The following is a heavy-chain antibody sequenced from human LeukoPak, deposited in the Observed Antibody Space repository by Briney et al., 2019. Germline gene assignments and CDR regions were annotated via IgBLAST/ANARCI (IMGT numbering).Heavy chain of an antibody. CDR1: GYTFTSYA. CDR3: ARDCSSTSCYANFDY. CDR2: INAGNGNA. J-gene: IGHJ4*02. Sequence: ASVTVSCKASGYTFTSYAMHWVRQAPGQRLEWMGWINAGNGNAKYSQKFQGRVTITRDTSASTAYMELSSLRSEDTAVYYCARDCSSTSCYANFDYWGQGTLVTVSS. D-gene: IGHD2-2*01. V-gene: IGHV1-3*01.